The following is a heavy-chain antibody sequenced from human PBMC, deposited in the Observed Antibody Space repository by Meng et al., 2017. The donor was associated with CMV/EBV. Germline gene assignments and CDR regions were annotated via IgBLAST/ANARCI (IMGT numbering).Heavy chain of an antibody. D-gene: IGHD1-26*01. CDR3: ARHPEWELRYFDL. CDR1: GGTFSSYA. V-gene: IGHV1-69*05. J-gene: IGHJ2*01. Sequence: SVKVSCKASGGTFSSYAISWVRQAPGQGLEWMGGIIPIFGTANYAQKFQGRVTITTDESTSTAYMELSSLKASDTAMYYCARHPEWELRYFDLWGRGTLVTVSS. CDR2: IIPIFGTA.